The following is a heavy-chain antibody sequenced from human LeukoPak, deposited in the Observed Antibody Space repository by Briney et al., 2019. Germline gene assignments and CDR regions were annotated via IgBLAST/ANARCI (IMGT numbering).Heavy chain of an antibody. CDR1: GFTFSSYA. J-gene: IGHJ4*02. V-gene: IGHV3-23*01. CDR3: AKGGGMWFGELFDY. CDR2: ISGSGGST. D-gene: IGHD3-10*01. Sequence: GGSLRLSCAASGFTFSSYAMGWVRQAPGKGLEWVSAISGSGGSTYYADSVKGRFTISRDNSKNTLYLQMNSLRAEDTAVYYCAKGGGMWFGELFDYWGQGTLVTVSS.